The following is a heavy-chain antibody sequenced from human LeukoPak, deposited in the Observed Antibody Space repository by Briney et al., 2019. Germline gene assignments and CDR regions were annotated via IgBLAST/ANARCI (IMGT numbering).Heavy chain of an antibody. CDR2: IYYSGST. J-gene: IGHJ6*02. D-gene: IGHD2-15*01. Sequence: PSETLSLTCTVSGGSISSYYWSWIRQPPGKGLEWIGYIYYSGSTNYNPSLKSRVTISVDTSKNQFSLKLSSVTAADTAVYYCARTGSPYRSGGSCYYYGMDVWGQGTTVTVSS. CDR3: ARTGSPYRSGGSCYYYGMDV. V-gene: IGHV4-59*01. CDR1: GGSISSYY.